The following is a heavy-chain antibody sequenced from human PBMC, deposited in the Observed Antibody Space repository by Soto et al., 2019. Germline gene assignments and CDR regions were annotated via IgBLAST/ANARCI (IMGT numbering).Heavy chain of an antibody. Sequence: QEQLVQSGAEVKKSGSSVKVSCKASGGLFSTYAISWVRQAPGQGLEWMGGIIPVFATTYYAEKFEGRVTITAGESTNTAYMELSSLRSEDTAMYYCARGDSGYVWFNEIWGQGTLVTVSS. CDR3: ARGDSGYVWFNEI. D-gene: IGHD3-22*01. CDR1: GGLFSTYA. V-gene: IGHV1-69*01. CDR2: IIPVFATT. J-gene: IGHJ4*02.